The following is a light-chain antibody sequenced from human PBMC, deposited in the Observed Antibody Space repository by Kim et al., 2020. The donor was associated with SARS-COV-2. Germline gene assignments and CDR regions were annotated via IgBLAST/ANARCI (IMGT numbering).Light chain of an antibody. J-gene: IGLJ3*02. V-gene: IGLV3-1*01. CDR3: QAWDSSTAWV. CDR2: QDT. CDR1: KLGDKY. Sequence: SYELTQPPSVPVSPGQTASITCSGDKLGDKYACWYQQQPGQSPVLVIYQDTKRPSGIPERFSGSNSGNTATLTISGTQAMDEADYYCQAWDSSTAWVFGG.